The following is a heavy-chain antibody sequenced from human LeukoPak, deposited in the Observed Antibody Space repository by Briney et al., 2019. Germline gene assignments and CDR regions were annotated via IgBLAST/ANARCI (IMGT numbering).Heavy chain of an antibody. CDR2: DYGGGST. V-gene: IGHV3-53*01. CDR3: ARAGGGGYFYMDV. D-gene: IGHD3-16*01. J-gene: IGHJ6*03. Sequence: GGSLRLSCAASGFTFSSYSMNWVRQAPGKGLEWVSVDYGGGSTYSTDSVKGRFTISRDNSKNTLYLQLNSLRAEDTAVYYCARAGGGGYFYMDVWGKGTTVTVSS. CDR1: GFTFSSYS.